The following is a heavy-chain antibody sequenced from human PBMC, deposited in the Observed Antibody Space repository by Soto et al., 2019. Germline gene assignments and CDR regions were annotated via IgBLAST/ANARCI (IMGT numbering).Heavy chain of an antibody. D-gene: IGHD2-21*01. CDR3: ARGVIH. CDR2: IYYSGST. CDR1: GGSISSYY. Sequence: SETLSLTXTVSGGSISSYYWSWIRQPPGKGLEWIGYIYYSGSTYYNPSLKSRVTISVDTSKNQFSLKLSSVTAADTAVYYCARGVIHWGQGTLVTVSS. V-gene: IGHV4-59*12. J-gene: IGHJ4*02.